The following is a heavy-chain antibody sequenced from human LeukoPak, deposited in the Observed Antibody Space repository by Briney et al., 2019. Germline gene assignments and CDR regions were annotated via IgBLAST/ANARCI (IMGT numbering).Heavy chain of an antibody. D-gene: IGHD2-15*01. V-gene: IGHV4-31*03. CDR3: ARVRGGGIFCSGGSCYVDY. CDR1: GGSISSGGYY. J-gene: IGHJ4*02. Sequence: SQTLSLTCTVSGGSISSGGYYWSWIRQHPGKGLEWIGYIYYSGSTYYNPSLKSRVTISVDTSKNQFSLKLSSVTAADTAVYYCARVRGGGIFCSGGSCYVDYWGQETLVTVSS. CDR2: IYYSGST.